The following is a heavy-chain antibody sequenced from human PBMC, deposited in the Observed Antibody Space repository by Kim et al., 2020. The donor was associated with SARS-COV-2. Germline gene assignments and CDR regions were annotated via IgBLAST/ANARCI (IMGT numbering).Heavy chain of an antibody. D-gene: IGHD2-21*02. CDR1: GGSISSYY. CDR3: ARVSREGGNSLDY. V-gene: IGHV4-59*13. J-gene: IGHJ4*02. CDR2: IYYSGST. Sequence: SETLSLTCTVSGGSISSYYWSWIRQPPGKGLEWIGYIYYSGSTNYNPSLKSRVTISVDTPKNQFSLKLSSVTAADTAVYYCARVSREGGNSLDYWGQGTLVTVSS.